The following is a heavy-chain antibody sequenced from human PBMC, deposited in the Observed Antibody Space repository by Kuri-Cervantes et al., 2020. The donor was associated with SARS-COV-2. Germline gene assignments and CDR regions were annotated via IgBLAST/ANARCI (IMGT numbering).Heavy chain of an antibody. CDR2: TYYRSKWYN. CDR3: AREAYSIAVAGVGPDHYYGMDV. D-gene: IGHD6-13*01. Sequence: SETLSLTCAISGDSVSSNSAAWNWIRQSPSRGLEWLGRTYYRSKWYNDYAVSVKSRITINPDTSKNQFSPQLNSVTPEDTAVYYCAREAYSIAVAGVGPDHYYGMDVWGQGTTVTVSS. V-gene: IGHV6-1*01. J-gene: IGHJ6*02. CDR1: GDSVSSNSAA.